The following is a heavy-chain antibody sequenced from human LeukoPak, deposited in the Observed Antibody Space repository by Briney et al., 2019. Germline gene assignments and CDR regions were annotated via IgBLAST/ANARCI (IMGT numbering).Heavy chain of an antibody. V-gene: IGHV3-33*06. CDR3: AKDRSGGDYDAFDI. CDR1: GFTFSSYG. J-gene: IGHJ3*02. CDR2: IWYDGSNK. Sequence: PGGSLRLSCAASGFTFSSYGMHWVRQAPGKGLEWVAVIWYDGSNKYYADSVKGRFTISRDNSKNTLYLQMNSLRAEDTAVYSCAKDRSGGDYDAFDIWGQGTMVTVSS. D-gene: IGHD2-21*02.